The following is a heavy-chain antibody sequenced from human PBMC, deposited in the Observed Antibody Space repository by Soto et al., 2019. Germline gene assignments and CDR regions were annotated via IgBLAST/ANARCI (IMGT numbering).Heavy chain of an antibody. Sequence: QVQLVESGGGVVQPGKSLRLSCAASGFAFSSYGIHWVRQAPGKGLEWVAGISYDGSKKYYEDSVKGQFTISRDNSEKALHLQMNGVRAEDTAVYYCAKDTYCRDSSGYYVFDDWGQGTLVTVSS. J-gene: IGHJ4*02. CDR2: ISYDGSKK. CDR3: AKDTYCRDSSGYYVFDD. D-gene: IGHD3-22*01. V-gene: IGHV3-30*18. CDR1: GFAFSSYG.